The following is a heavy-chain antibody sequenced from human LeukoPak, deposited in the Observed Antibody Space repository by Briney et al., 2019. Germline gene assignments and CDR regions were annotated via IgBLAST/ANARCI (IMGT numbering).Heavy chain of an antibody. Sequence: GGSLRLSCAASGFTFSSYAMSWVRQAPGKGLEWVAVISYDGSNKYYADSVKGRFTISRDNSKNTLYLQMNSLRAEDTAVYYCAKEGQRYFDWLLFPSPNWFDPWGQGTLVTVSS. CDR1: GFTFSSYA. D-gene: IGHD3-9*01. J-gene: IGHJ5*02. V-gene: IGHV3-30*18. CDR3: AKEGQRYFDWLLFPSPNWFDP. CDR2: ISYDGSNK.